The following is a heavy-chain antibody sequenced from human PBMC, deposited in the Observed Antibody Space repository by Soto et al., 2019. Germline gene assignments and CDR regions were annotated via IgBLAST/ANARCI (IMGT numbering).Heavy chain of an antibody. CDR2: IIPIFGTA. CDR1: GGTFSSYA. D-gene: IGHD1-26*01. CDR3: ASLRGDPRGSYYTPNDY. Sequence: GAPVKVSCKASGGTFSSYAISWGRQAPGQGLEWMGGIIPIFGTANYAQKFQGRVTITADESTSTVYMELSSLRSEDTAVYYCASLRGDPRGSYYTPNDYWGQGTLVTVSS. J-gene: IGHJ4*02. V-gene: IGHV1-69*13.